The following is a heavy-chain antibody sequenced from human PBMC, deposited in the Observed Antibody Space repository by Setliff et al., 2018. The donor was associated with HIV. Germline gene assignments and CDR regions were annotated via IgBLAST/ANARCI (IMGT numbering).Heavy chain of an antibody. CDR1: GFTFRSYE. CDR2: ISSGGRTI. J-gene: IGHJ6*04. Sequence: GGSLRLSCAASGFTFRSYEMNWVRQAPGQGLEWVSYISSGGRTIYYADSVKGRFTISRDNAKNSLYLQMNSLRAGDTAVYYCARGSASSPPNDYGEPSALNVCGKGTTVTVSS. V-gene: IGHV3-48*03. D-gene: IGHD4-17*01. CDR3: ARGSASSPPNDYGEPSALNV.